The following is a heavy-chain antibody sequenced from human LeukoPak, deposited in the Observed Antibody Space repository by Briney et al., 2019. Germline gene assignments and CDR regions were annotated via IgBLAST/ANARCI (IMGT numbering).Heavy chain of an antibody. CDR1: GGSISSYY. J-gene: IGHJ4*02. V-gene: IGHV4-59*01. Sequence: PSETLSLTCTVSGGSISSYYWSWIRQPPGKGLEWIGYIYYSGNTNYNPSLKGRVTISVDTSKNQFSLKLSSVTAADTAMYYCARDKGEYYDSSGYLDYWGQGTLVTVSS. CDR3: ARDKGEYYDSSGYLDY. D-gene: IGHD3-22*01. CDR2: IYYSGNT.